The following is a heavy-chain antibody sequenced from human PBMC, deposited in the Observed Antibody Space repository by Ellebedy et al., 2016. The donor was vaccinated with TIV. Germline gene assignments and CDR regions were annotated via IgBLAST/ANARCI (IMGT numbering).Heavy chain of an antibody. CDR1: GYTLTELS. J-gene: IGHJ3*02. Sequence: AASVKVSCKVSGYTLTELSMHWVRQAPGKGLEWVGGFDPEDGETIYAQKFQGRVTLTEDTSTDTAYMELSSLRSQDTAVYYCALFLGIAAPNDAFDIWGQGTMVTVSS. V-gene: IGHV1-24*01. CDR2: FDPEDGET. D-gene: IGHD6-13*01. CDR3: ALFLGIAAPNDAFDI.